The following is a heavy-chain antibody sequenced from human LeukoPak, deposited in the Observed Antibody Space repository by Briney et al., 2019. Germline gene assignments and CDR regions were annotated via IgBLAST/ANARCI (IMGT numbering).Heavy chain of an antibody. J-gene: IGHJ4*02. CDR2: IHYSGST. CDR3: ATVGNRGSYFLDY. V-gene: IGHV4-61*01. CDR1: GGSVSSGSYY. D-gene: IGHD1-26*01. Sequence: SETLSLTCIVSGGSVSSGSYYWRWIRQPPGKGLEWIGYIHYSGSTDYNPSLKSRVTILVDTSKNQFSLKLSSVTAADTAVYYCATVGNRGSYFLDYWGQGTLVTVSS.